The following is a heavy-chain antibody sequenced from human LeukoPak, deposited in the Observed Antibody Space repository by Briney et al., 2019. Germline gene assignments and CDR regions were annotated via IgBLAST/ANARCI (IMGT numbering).Heavy chain of an antibody. D-gene: IGHD3-3*01. CDR3: ARRPTLGSYDSDY. J-gene: IGHJ4*02. CDR2: IYHSGST. V-gene: IGHV4-30-2*01. Sequence: SETLSLTCTVSGGSISSGGYYWSWIRQPPGKGLEWIGYIYHSGSTYYNPSLKSRVTISVDRSKNQFSLKLSSVTAADTAVYYCARRPTLGSYDSDYWGQGTLVTVSS. CDR1: GGSISSGGYY.